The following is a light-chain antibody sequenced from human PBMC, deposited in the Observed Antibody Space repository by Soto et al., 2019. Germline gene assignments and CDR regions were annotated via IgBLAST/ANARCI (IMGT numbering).Light chain of an antibody. V-gene: IGKV3-15*01. Sequence: EIVMTQSPATLSVSPGERATLSCRASQSVTRDLAWYQQKPGQAPRLLIYRSSTRATGVPARFSGSGSGTEFTPPISSLQYEDFATSYCHQYETFSGTFGPGTKVDIK. CDR1: QSVTRD. CDR3: HQYETFSGT. J-gene: IGKJ1*01. CDR2: RSS.